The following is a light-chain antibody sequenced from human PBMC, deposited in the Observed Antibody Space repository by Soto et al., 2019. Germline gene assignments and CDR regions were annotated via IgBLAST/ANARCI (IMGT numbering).Light chain of an antibody. V-gene: IGKV3-15*01. CDR2: GAS. CDR3: QQYNNWPPWT. J-gene: IGKJ1*01. CDR1: QSVSSK. Sequence: EIVMTQSPVTLSVSPGERATLSCRASQSVSSKLAWYQQKPGQAPRLLIYGASTRATGIPARFSGSGSGTEFTLTISSLQSEDFAVYYCQQYNNWPPWTFGQGTKVDI.